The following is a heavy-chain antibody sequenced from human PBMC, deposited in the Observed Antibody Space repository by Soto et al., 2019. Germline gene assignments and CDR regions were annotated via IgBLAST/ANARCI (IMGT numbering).Heavy chain of an antibody. J-gene: IGHJ5*02. V-gene: IGHV4-39*01. D-gene: IGHD3-3*01. Sequence: SETLSLTCTVSGGSISSSSYYWGWIRQPPGKGLEWIGSIYYSGSTYYNPSLKSRVTISVDTSKNQFSRKLSSVTAADTAVYYCARQGITIFGVVSSLNPPNWFDPWGQGTLVTVSS. CDR3: ARQGITIFGVVSSLNPPNWFDP. CDR2: IYYSGST. CDR1: GGSISSSSYY.